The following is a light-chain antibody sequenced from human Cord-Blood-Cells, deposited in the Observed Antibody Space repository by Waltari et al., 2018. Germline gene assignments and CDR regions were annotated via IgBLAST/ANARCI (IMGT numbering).Light chain of an antibody. CDR3: NPRDSSGNHLV. Sequence: SSELTQDPAVSVALGQTVRITCQGDSLRSYYASWYQQKPGQAPVLVIYGKNNRPSGIPDRFSGSNSGNTASLTITGAQAEDEADYYCNPRDSSGNHLVFGGGTKLTVL. CDR2: GKN. V-gene: IGLV3-19*01. J-gene: IGLJ2*01. CDR1: SLRSYY.